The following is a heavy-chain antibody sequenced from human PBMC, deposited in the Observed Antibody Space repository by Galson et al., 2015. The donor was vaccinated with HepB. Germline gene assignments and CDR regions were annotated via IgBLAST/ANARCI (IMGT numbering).Heavy chain of an antibody. CDR3: PRPLSTTSYYCYGVDV. J-gene: IGHJ6*02. CDR2: IRGKAHGGTT. V-gene: IGHV3-49*03. D-gene: IGHD1-1*01. Sequence: SLRLSCAASGFTFGDYAMAWFRQAPGKGLEWVGFIRGKAHGGTTEYAASVKGRFPISRDDSKSIAYRQMNSLKTEDTAVYYCPRPLSTTSYYCYGVDVWGQGTTVTVSS. CDR1: GFTFGDYA.